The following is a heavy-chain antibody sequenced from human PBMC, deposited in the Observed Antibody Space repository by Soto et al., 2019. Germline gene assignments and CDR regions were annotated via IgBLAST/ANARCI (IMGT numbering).Heavy chain of an antibody. J-gene: IGHJ4*02. CDR1: GVTFTSYA. Sequence: EVQLLESGGGLVQPGGSLRLSCAASGVTFTSYAMTWVRPVPVEGLQWVSSISKSGDSTYYADSVKGRFTTSRDNSKNTLYLQMNSLRAEDTAIYYCAKGSVGFDYWGQGTLVTVSS. CDR3: AKGSVGFDY. CDR2: ISKSGDST. V-gene: IGHV3-23*01.